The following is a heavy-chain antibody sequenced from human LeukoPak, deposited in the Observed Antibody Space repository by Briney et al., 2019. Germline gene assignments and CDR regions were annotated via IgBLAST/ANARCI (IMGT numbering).Heavy chain of an antibody. J-gene: IGHJ4*02. CDR1: GYTFSSYG. CDR2: ISPYNGNT. Sequence: GASVKVSCKASGYTFSSYGISVVRQAPGQGLEWMGWISPYNGNTNYGQKFQGRVTTTTDTSTNTVYMELRNLRSDDTAVYYCARDERRFQWLVPYFDYCGQRTLVTVSS. V-gene: IGHV1-18*01. CDR3: ARDERRFQWLVPYFDY. D-gene: IGHD6-19*01.